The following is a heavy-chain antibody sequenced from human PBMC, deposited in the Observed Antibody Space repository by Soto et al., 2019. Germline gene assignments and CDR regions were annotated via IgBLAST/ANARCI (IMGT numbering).Heavy chain of an antibody. CDR2: INPNSGGT. CDR1: GYTFTGYY. D-gene: IGHD6-6*01. CDR3: ARETPSSYYYYGMDV. J-gene: IGHJ6*02. V-gene: IGHV1-2*02. Sequence: ASVKVSCKASGYTFTGYYMHWVRQAPGQGLEWMGWINPNSGGTNYAQKFQGRVPMTRDTSISTAYMELSRLGSDDTAVYYCARETPSSYYYYGMDVWGQGTTVTVSS.